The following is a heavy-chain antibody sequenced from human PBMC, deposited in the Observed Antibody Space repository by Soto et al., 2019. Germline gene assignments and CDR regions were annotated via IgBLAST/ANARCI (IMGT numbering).Heavy chain of an antibody. Sequence: PGGSLRLSCVASGFTFSTHWMFWARQAPGKGLVWVSRINGDGSSTSYADSVKGRFTSSRDNAKNTLYLQMNSLRAEDTAVYYCARDVAAAGVPWGQGTLVTVSS. V-gene: IGHV3-74*01. J-gene: IGHJ4*02. CDR3: ARDVAAAGVP. CDR2: INGDGSST. CDR1: GFTFSTHW. D-gene: IGHD6-13*01.